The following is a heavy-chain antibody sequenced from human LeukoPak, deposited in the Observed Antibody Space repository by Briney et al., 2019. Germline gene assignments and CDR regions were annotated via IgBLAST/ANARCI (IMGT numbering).Heavy chain of an antibody. Sequence: PSETLSLTCAVYGGSFGGYYWSWIRQPPGKWLEWIGEINHSGSTNYNPSLKSRVTISVDTSKNQFSLKLSSVTAADRAVYSCARGRTGYSYGYGYWGQGTLVTVSS. CDR2: INHSGST. J-gene: IGHJ4*02. V-gene: IGHV4-34*01. D-gene: IGHD5-18*01. CDR3: ARGRTGYSYGYGY. CDR1: GGSFGGYY.